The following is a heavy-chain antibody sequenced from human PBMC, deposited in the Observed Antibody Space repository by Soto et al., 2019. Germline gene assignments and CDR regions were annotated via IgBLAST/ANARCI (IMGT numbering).Heavy chain of an antibody. CDR2: ISYDGSNE. CDR3: AKATRFGELPPVDY. D-gene: IGHD3-16*01. CDR1: GFTFSTYG. V-gene: IGHV3-30*18. Sequence: QVQLVESGGGVVQPGRSLRLSCAASGFTFSTYGMHWVRQAPGKGLEWVALISYDGSNEYYADSVKGRFTISRDKSKNPLYLQMNSLRAEDTAVLYCAKATRFGELPPVDYWGQGTLVTVSS. J-gene: IGHJ4*02.